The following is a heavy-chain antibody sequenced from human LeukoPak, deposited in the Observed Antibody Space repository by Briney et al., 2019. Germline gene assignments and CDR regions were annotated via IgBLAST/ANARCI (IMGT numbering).Heavy chain of an antibody. D-gene: IGHD1-1*01. CDR1: GGSISGYY. Sequence: SGTLSVTCTVSGGSISGYYWSWIRQPPGKGMEWIGYIYYSRSTNYNPSLKSRVTISVDTSKNQFSLKLSSVTAADTAVYYCARGSPPPPGTVALWGQGTLVTVSS. J-gene: IGHJ4*02. CDR2: IYYSRST. V-gene: IGHV4-59*01. CDR3: ARGSPPPPGTVAL.